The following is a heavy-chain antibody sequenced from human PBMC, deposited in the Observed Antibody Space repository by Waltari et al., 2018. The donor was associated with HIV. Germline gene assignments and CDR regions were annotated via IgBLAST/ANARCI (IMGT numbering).Heavy chain of an antibody. Sequence: QVQLVQSRAEVKKPGASVKVSCKASGYTFNNYDIHWVRQATGQGLEWMGWMNPNNEHTGYAQNFHGRVYMTRDTSLSTAYMELSSLTFEDTAVYYCARAVGHAVDIWGQGTKVTVTS. J-gene: IGHJ3*02. CDR3: ARAVGHAVDI. V-gene: IGHV1-8*01. CDR1: GYTFNNYD. D-gene: IGHD3-10*01. CDR2: MNPNNEHT.